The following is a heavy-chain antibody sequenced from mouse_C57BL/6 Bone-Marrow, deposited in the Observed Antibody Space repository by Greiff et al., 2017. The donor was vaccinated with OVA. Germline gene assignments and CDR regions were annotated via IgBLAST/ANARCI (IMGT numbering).Heavy chain of an antibody. Sequence: QVQLQQPGAELVKPGASVKVSCKASGYTFTSYWMHWVKQRPSQGLEWIGRIHPSDSDTNYNQKFKGKATLTVDKSSSTAYMQLSSLTSEDSAVYYCAIRIYYDYDGFAYWGQGTLVTVSA. J-gene: IGHJ3*01. V-gene: IGHV1-74*01. CDR2: IHPSDSDT. D-gene: IGHD2-4*01. CDR1: GYTFTSYW. CDR3: AIRIYYDYDGFAY.